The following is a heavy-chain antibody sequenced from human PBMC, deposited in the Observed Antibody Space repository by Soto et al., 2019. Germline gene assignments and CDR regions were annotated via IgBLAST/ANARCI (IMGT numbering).Heavy chain of an antibody. CDR2: IWYDGSNK. CDR1: GFTFSSYG. J-gene: IGHJ4*02. CDR3: ARDIAASSGPYNWNYAGVGDY. Sequence: QVQLVESGGGVVQPGRSLRLSCAASGFTFSSYGMHWVRQAPGKGLEWVAVIWYDGSNKYYADSVKGRFTISRDNSKNTLYLQMNSLRAEDTAVYYCARDIAASSGPYNWNYAGVGDYWGQGNLVTVSS. V-gene: IGHV3-33*01. D-gene: IGHD1-7*01.